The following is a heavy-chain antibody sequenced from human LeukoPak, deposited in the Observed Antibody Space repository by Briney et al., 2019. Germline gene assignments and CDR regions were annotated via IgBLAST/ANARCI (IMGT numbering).Heavy chain of an antibody. D-gene: IGHD6-13*01. CDR3: AREYQQLVLGGGNWFDR. V-gene: IGHV4-59*01. Sequence: PSETLSLTCTVYGGSISSYYWSWIRQPPGKGLEWLGYIYYSGSTNYNPSLKSRVTISVDPSKNQFSLKLSSVTAADPAGYCCAREYQQLVLGGGNWFDRWGQGTLVTVSS. CDR1: GGSISSYY. J-gene: IGHJ5*02. CDR2: IYYSGST.